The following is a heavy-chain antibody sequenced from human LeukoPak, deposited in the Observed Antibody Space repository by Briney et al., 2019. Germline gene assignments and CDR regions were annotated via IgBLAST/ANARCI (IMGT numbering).Heavy chain of an antibody. J-gene: IGHJ2*01. CDR3: ARVSGDYRWYFDL. V-gene: IGHV4-4*07. D-gene: IGHD4-17*01. CDR2: IYTSGST. CDR1: GGSISSYY. Sequence: SETLSLTCTVSGGSISSYYWSSVRQPAGKGLEWIGRIYTSGSTNYNPSLKSRVTMSVDTSKNQFSLKLSSVSAADTVVYYCARVSGDYRWYFDLWGRGTLVTVSS.